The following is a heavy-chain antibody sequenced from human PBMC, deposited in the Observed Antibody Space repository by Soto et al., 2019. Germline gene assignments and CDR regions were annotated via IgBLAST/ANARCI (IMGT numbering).Heavy chain of an antibody. CDR1: GFIFSHAW. D-gene: IGHD2-21*01. CDR3: AADLGRPYDSNNWFDP. Sequence: EVQLVESGGDLVKPGGSLRLSCAASGFIFSHAWFHWVRQPPGKGLELVGRVKNNGGATDYAPSVKGRFIISRDDSKDIVCLQMSSLRTEDTAIYYCAADLGRPYDSNNWFDPWGQGTLVTVSS. V-gene: IGHV3-15*07. CDR2: VKNNGGAT. J-gene: IGHJ5*02.